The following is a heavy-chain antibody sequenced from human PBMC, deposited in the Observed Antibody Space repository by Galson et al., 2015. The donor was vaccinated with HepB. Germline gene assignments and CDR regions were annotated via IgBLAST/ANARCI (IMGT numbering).Heavy chain of an antibody. CDR2: INTNTGNP. D-gene: IGHD6-13*01. Sequence: SVKVSCKASGYTFTSYAMNWVRQAPGQGLEWMGWINTNTGNPTYAQGFTGRFVFSLDTSVSTAYLQISSLKAEDTAVYYCARDPYSLSPGDIAAAGKEAGDYWGQGTLVTVSS. CDR1: GYTFTSYA. J-gene: IGHJ4*02. CDR3: ARDPYSLSPGDIAAAGKEAGDY. V-gene: IGHV7-4-1*02.